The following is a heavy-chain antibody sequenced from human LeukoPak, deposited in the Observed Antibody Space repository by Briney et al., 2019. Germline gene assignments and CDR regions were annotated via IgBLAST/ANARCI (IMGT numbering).Heavy chain of an antibody. Sequence: SQTLSLTCTVSGGSISSGGYYWSWIRQPPGKGLEWIGYIYHSGSTYYNPSLKSRVTISVDTSKNQFSLKLSSVTAADTAVYYCARHKGGSSGYYFDYWGQGTLVTVSS. D-gene: IGHD3-22*01. CDR3: ARHKGGSSGYYFDY. J-gene: IGHJ4*02. V-gene: IGHV4-30-2*01. CDR1: GGSISSGGYY. CDR2: IYHSGST.